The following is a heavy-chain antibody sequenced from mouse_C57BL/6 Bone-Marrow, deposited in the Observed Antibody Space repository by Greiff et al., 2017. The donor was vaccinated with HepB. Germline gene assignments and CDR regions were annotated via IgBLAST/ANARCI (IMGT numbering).Heavy chain of an antibody. CDR2: IYPRSGNT. Sequence: VQLQQSGAELARPGASVKLSCKASGYTFTSYGISWVKQRTGQGLEWIGEIYPRSGNTYYNEKFKGQATLTADNSSSTAYMELRSLTSEDSAVYFCARSGQLRLRYWGQGTTLTVSS. V-gene: IGHV1-81*01. D-gene: IGHD3-2*01. CDR3: ARSGQLRLRY. CDR1: GYTFTSYG. J-gene: IGHJ2*01.